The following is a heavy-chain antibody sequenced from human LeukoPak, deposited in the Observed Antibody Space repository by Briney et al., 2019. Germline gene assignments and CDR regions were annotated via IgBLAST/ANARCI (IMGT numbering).Heavy chain of an antibody. J-gene: IGHJ3*02. CDR2: IYYSGST. CDR3: ARKNYYDSSGYCDI. V-gene: IGHV4-59*01. CDR1: GGSISSYY. Sequence: PSETLPLTCTVSGGSISSYYWSWVRQPPGKGLEWIGYIYYSGSTNYNPSLKSRVTISVDTSKNQFSLKLSSVTAADTAVYYCARKNYYDSSGYCDIWGQGTMVTVSS. D-gene: IGHD3-22*01.